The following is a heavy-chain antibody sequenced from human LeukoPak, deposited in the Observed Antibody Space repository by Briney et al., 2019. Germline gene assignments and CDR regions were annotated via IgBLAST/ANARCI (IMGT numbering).Heavy chain of an antibody. CDR3: ARHFYDSSGYYSGMFDY. Sequence: PPETLSLTCTVSGGSISSYYWSWIRQPPGKGLEWIGYIYTSGSTNYNPSLKSRVTISVDTSKNQFSLKLSSVTAADTAVYYCARHFYDSSGYYSGMFDYWGQGTLVTVSS. CDR1: GGSISSYY. J-gene: IGHJ4*02. V-gene: IGHV4-4*09. D-gene: IGHD3-22*01. CDR2: IYTSGST.